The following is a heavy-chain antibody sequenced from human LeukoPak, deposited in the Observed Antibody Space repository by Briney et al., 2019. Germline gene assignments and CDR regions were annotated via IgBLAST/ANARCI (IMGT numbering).Heavy chain of an antibody. CDR2: ISYDGSYQ. Sequence: GGSLRLSCAVSGFIFSAYGIHWVRQAPGKGLEWVAVISYDGSYQAYADSVKGRFTVSRDSSKNTLYLQLNSLRPEDTGLYYCARERRRDGYNYKDYWGQGTQVSVS. J-gene: IGHJ4*02. CDR3: ARERRRDGYNYKDY. V-gene: IGHV3-30*04. CDR1: GFIFSAYG. D-gene: IGHD5-24*01.